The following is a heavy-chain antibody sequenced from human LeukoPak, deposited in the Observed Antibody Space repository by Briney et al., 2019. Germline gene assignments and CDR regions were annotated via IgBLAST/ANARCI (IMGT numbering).Heavy chain of an antibody. V-gene: IGHV4-34*01. CDR3: ARGGYGDYFNY. CDR1: GGSFSGYY. Sequence: PSETLSLTCAVYGGSFSGYYWSWIRQTPGKGLERIGEINHSGSTNYNPSLKSRVTISVDTSKNQFSLKLSSVTAADTAVYYCARGGYGDYFNYWGQGTLVTVSS. CDR2: INHSGST. J-gene: IGHJ4*02. D-gene: IGHD4-17*01.